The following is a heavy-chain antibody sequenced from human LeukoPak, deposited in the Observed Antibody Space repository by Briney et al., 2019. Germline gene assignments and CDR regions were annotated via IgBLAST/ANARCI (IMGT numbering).Heavy chain of an antibody. CDR3: AKASGWYGNYGMDV. CDR2: ISGSGGST. D-gene: IGHD6-19*01. V-gene: IGHV3-23*01. Sequence: PGVSLRLSCAASGFTFSSYAMSWVRQAPGKGLEWVSAISGSGGSTYYADSVRGRFTISRDNSKTTLYMQMNSLRAEDTAVYYCAKASGWYGNYGMDVWGQGTTVTVSS. CDR1: GFTFSSYA. J-gene: IGHJ6*02.